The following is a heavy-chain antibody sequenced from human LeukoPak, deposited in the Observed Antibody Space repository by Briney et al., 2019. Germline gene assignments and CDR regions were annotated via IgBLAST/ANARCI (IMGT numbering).Heavy chain of an antibody. CDR3: ARGPTVTNPVDY. CDR2: ISSSGSTI. V-gene: IGHV3-11*01. J-gene: IGHJ4*02. Sequence: PGGSLRLSCAASGFTFSDYYMSWIRQAPGKGLEWGSCISSSGSTIYYADSVKGRFTLFRDNAKNSLYLQMNSRKAQDTAVYYCARGPTVTNPVDYWRQGTLVTVSS. CDR1: GFTFSDYY. D-gene: IGHD4-17*01.